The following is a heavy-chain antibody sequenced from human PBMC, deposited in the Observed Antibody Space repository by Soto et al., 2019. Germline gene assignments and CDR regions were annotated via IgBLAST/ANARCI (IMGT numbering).Heavy chain of an antibody. CDR3: TTDSRTTMPEVLFDD. CDR2: VKSKTDGGSV. V-gene: IGHV3-15*07. CDR1: GFPFSNAW. Sequence: GGSLRLSCAASGFPFSNAWINWVRQTPGTGLQWVGRVKSKTDGGSVDYAAPVKGRFAVSRDDSKNIVYLQMNSVKIEDTGVYYCTTDSRTTMPEVLFDDWGHGTLVTVSS. D-gene: IGHD3-10*01. J-gene: IGHJ4*01.